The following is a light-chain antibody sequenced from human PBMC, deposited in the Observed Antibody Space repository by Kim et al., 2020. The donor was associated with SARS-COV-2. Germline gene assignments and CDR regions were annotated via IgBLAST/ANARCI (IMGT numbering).Light chain of an antibody. CDR3: SSYTSSSTSDYV. CDR1: SSDVGGYNY. Sequence: ITISCTGTSSDVGGYNYVSWYQQHPGKAPKLMIYDVSKRPSGVSNRFSGSKSGNTASLTISGLQAEDEADYYCSSYTSSSTSDYVFGTGTKVTVL. CDR2: DVS. V-gene: IGLV2-14*04. J-gene: IGLJ1*01.